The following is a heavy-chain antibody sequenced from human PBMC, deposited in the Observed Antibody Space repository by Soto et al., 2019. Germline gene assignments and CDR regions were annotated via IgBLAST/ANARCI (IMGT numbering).Heavy chain of an antibody. CDR3: ARHAQDYSNYDWFDP. Sequence: GESLKISCKGSGYSFTSYWISWVRQMPGKGLEWMGRIDPSDSYTNYSPSFQGRVTISADKSISTAYLQWSSLKASDTAIYYCARHAQDYSNYDWFDPWGQGTLVTVSS. D-gene: IGHD4-4*01. J-gene: IGHJ5*02. CDR1: GYSFTSYW. CDR2: IDPSDSYT. V-gene: IGHV5-10-1*01.